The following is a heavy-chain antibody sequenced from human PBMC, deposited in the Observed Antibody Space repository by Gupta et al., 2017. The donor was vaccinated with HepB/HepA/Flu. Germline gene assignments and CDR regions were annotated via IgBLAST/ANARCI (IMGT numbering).Heavy chain of an antibody. CDR3: ARDPHPQVTTSYFDY. CDR1: GFTFSSYA. V-gene: IGHV3-30-3*01. J-gene: IGHJ4*02. Sequence: QVQLVESGGGVVQPGRSLRLSCAASGFTFSSYAMQWFRPAPGKGLEWVAVISYDGSNKYYADSVKGRFTISRDNSKNTLYLQMNSLRAEDTAVYYCARDPHPQVTTSYFDYWGQGTLVTVSS. CDR2: ISYDGSNK. D-gene: IGHD4-17*01.